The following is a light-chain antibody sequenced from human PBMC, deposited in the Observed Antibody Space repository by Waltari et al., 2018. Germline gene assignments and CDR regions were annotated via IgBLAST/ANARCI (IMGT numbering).Light chain of an antibody. CDR1: HSNIGINS. Sequence: QSVLTQPPSVSATPGQRVTISCSGSHSNIGINSIPWYPQPPRTAPKLLIYENKKRPSGIPDRFSGSKSGTSATLGITGLQTEDEADYYCGTWDNSLSAWVFGGGTKLTVL. CDR3: GTWDNSLSAWV. J-gene: IGLJ3*02. V-gene: IGLV1-51*02. CDR2: ENK.